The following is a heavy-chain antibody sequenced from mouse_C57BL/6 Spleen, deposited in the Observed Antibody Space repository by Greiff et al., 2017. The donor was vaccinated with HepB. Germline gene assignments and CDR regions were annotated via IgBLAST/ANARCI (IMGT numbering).Heavy chain of an antibody. CDR3: ARSPSPGETWFAY. Sequence: QVQLKESGPELVKPGASVKISCKASGYTFTDYYINWVKQRPGQGLEWIGWIFPGSGSTYYNEKFKGKATLTVDKSSSTAYMLLSSLTSEDSAVYFCARSPSPGETWFAYWGQGTLVTVSA. CDR2: IFPGSGST. CDR1: GYTFTDYY. V-gene: IGHV1-75*01. J-gene: IGHJ3*01.